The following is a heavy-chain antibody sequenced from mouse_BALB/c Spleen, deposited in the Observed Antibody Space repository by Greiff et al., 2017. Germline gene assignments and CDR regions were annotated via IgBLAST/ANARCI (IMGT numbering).Heavy chain of an antibody. CDR3: ARFPYDYDRVFAY. D-gene: IGHD2-4*01. Sequence: EVKLMESGPSLVKPSQTLSLTCSVTGDSITSGYWNWIRKFPGNKLEYMGYISYSGSTYYNPSLKSRISITRDTSKNQYYLQLNSVTTEDTATYYCARFPYDYDRVFAYWGQGTLVTVSA. V-gene: IGHV3-8*02. CDR2: ISYSGST. CDR1: GDSITSGY. J-gene: IGHJ3*01.